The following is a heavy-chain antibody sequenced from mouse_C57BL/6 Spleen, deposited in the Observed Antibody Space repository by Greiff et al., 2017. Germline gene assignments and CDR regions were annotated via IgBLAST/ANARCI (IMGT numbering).Heavy chain of an antibody. V-gene: IGHV1-39*01. CDR1: GYSFTDYN. Sequence: EVQLVESGPELVKPGASVKISCKASGYSFTDYNMNWVKQSNGKSLEWIGVINPNYGTTSYNQKFKGKATLTVDQSSSTAYMQLNSLTSEDAAVYYGARGRYYGSSYWYFDVWGTGTTVTVSS. D-gene: IGHD1-1*01. CDR2: INPNYGTT. CDR3: ARGRYYGSSYWYFDV. J-gene: IGHJ1*03.